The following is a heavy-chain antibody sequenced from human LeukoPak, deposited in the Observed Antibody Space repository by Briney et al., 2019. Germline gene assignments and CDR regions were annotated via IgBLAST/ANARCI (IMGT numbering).Heavy chain of an antibody. V-gene: IGHV1-24*01. CDR2: FDPEDGET. Sequence: ASVKVSCKVSGYTLTELSMHWVRQAPGKGLEWMGGFDPEDGETIYAQKFQGRVTMTEDTSTDTAYMELSSLRSEDTAVYYCATNYYGSGSYDGMDVWGQGTTVTVSS. CDR3: ATNYYGSGSYDGMDV. CDR1: GYTLTELS. J-gene: IGHJ6*02. D-gene: IGHD3-10*01.